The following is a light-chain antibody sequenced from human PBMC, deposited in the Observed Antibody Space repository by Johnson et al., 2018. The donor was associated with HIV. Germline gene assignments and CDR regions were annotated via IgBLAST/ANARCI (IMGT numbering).Light chain of an antibody. V-gene: IGLV1-51*01. CDR2: DDN. Sequence: HSVLTQPPSVSATPGQKVTISCSGSTSNIGNNYVSWYQQFPGAAPKLLIYDDNKRPSRIPDRFSGSKSGTSATLGITGLQTGDEADFYCGAWDSSLSAYVFGAGTKVSVL. CDR1: TSNIGNNY. J-gene: IGLJ1*01. CDR3: GAWDSSLSAYV.